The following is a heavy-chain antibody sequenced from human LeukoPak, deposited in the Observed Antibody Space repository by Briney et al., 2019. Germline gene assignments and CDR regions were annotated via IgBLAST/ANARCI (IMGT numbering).Heavy chain of an antibody. V-gene: IGHV1-2*02. Sequence: ASVKVSCKASGYSFTDYYIHWVRQAPGEGLDWMGWINPSSGDTKYAQKFQDRVTMTRDTSISTAYMELSRLRSDDTAVYYCARVFRQWLVRNAFDIWGQGTMVTVSS. J-gene: IGHJ3*02. CDR3: ARVFRQWLVRNAFDI. D-gene: IGHD6-19*01. CDR2: INPSSGDT. CDR1: GYSFTDYY.